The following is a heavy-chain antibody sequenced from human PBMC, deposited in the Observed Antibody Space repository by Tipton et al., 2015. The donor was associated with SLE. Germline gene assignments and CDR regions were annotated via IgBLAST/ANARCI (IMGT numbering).Heavy chain of an antibody. CDR2: INHSGRI. CDR3: ARGVAIYWITYYDYYMDV. CDR1: GESLSGHY. D-gene: IGHD2-2*03. V-gene: IGHV4-34*01. Sequence: TLSLTCTVYGESLSGHYWIWIRQSPGKGLEWIGDINHSGRIDYNPSLMSRVTISEATSKNQFSLTLTSVTAADTGVYYCARGVAIYWITYYDYYMDVWGKGTTVTVSS. J-gene: IGHJ6*03.